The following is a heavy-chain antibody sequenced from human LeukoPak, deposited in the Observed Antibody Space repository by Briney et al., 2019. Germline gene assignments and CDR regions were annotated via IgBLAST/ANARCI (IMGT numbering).Heavy chain of an antibody. CDR1: GFTFCSYG. V-gene: IGHV3-33*06. J-gene: IGHJ4*02. Sequence: GGSLRLSSAASGFTFCSYGMHWVRQAPGKGLEWVAVIWYDGSNKYYADSVKGRFTISRDNSKNTLYLQMNSLRAEDTAVYYCAKDREYSSSWFPFFDYWGQGTLVTVSS. D-gene: IGHD6-13*01. CDR3: AKDREYSSSWFPFFDY. CDR2: IWYDGSNK.